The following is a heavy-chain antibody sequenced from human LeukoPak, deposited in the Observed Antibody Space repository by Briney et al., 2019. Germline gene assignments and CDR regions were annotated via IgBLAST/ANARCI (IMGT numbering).Heavy chain of an antibody. V-gene: IGHV3-11*01. CDR1: GFTFSDYY. CDR3: AKARSKYRKDV. CDR2: ISSSGSTI. Sequence: GGSLRLSCAASGFTFSDYYMSWIRQAPGKGLEWVSYISSSGSTIYYADSVKGRFTISRDNAKNSLYLQMNSLRAEDTAVYYWAKARSKYRKDVWGPGATVNGSS. J-gene: IGHJ6*02. D-gene: IGHD1-14*01.